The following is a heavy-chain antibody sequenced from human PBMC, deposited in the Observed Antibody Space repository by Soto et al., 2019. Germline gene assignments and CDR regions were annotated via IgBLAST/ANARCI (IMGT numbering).Heavy chain of an antibody. D-gene: IGHD2-15*01. CDR1: GGSLSTNR. J-gene: IGHJ4*02. V-gene: IGHV1-69*06. Sequence: SVKVSCKASGGSLSTNRISWVRQAPGQGLAWKAGTGSGTGPGNHAQKFQGRLTVTADKSTSTVYMELTNLSAEDTAVYSCARRDSGGFYRFFDSWGQGTLVTVSS. CDR2: TGSGTGPG. CDR3: ARRDSGGFYRFFDS.